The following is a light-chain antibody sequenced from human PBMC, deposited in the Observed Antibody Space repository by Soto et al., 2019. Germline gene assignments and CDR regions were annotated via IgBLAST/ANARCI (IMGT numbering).Light chain of an antibody. Sequence: QSALTQPASVSGSPGQSITISCTGTSSDVGSYNLVSWYQQHPGKAPKLMIYEGSKRPSGVSNRFSGSKSGHTASLTISGRQAEDEADYYCCSYAGSSPVVFGGGTQRTVL. J-gene: IGLJ2*01. V-gene: IGLV2-23*01. CDR3: CSYAGSSPVV. CDR1: SSDVGSYNL. CDR2: EGS.